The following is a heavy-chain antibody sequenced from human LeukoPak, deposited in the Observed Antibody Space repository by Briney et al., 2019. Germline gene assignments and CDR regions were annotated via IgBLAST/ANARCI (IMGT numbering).Heavy chain of an antibody. D-gene: IGHD3-10*01. Sequence: GGSLRLSCAASGFSFSGYSMNWVRQAPGKGLEWVSYISHTGSTMSYADSVKGRFTISRDNARNSLYLQMNSLRAEDTAVYYCAIPPLSGTGSSRPLAEMDVWGQGTTVTVSS. CDR3: AIPPLSGTGSSRPLAEMDV. CDR1: GFSFSGYS. V-gene: IGHV3-48*04. CDR2: ISHTGSTM. J-gene: IGHJ6*02.